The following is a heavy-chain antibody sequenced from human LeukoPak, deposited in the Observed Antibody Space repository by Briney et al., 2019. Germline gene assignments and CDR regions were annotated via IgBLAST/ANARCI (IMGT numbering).Heavy chain of an antibody. J-gene: IGHJ6*02. CDR3: AKNGAPTSYSGMDV. D-gene: IGHD2-8*01. CDR2: ISGSGTST. CDR1: GFTFSSYG. Sequence: PGGSLRLSCAASGFTFSSYGMHWVRQAPGKGLEWVSAISGSGTSTYYADSVKGRFTISRDNSKNTLFLQMNSLRAEDTAVYYCAKNGAPTSYSGMDVWGQGTTVTVSS. V-gene: IGHV3-23*01.